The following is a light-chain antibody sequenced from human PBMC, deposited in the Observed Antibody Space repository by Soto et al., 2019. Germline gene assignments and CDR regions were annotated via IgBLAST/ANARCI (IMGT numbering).Light chain of an antibody. J-gene: IGLJ1*01. CDR3: SSYTINRTYV. CDR1: SSDVGGYNY. V-gene: IGLV2-14*01. CDR2: EVS. Sequence: QSALTQPASVSGSPGQSITISCTGTSSDVGGYNYVSWYQQNPGKAPKLMIYEVSNRPSGVSNRFSGSKSGNMASLIISGLQAEDEADYYCSSYTINRTYVFGTGTKVTVL.